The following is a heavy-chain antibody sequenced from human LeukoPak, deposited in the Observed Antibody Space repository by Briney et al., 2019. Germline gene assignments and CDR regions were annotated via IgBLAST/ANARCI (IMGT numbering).Heavy chain of an antibody. J-gene: IGHJ6*02. CDR2: IYIAGTT. CDR3: ARGGGTAGYYYQMDV. CDR1: GFTVSNNY. D-gene: IGHD1-1*01. Sequence: GGSLRLSCAASGFTVSNNYMSWVRQAPGKGLEWVSIIYIAGTTYHADSVRGRLIISRDNSKNTVYLQMNSLRADDTAVCYCARGGGTAGYYYQMDVWGQGTTVTVSS. V-gene: IGHV3-66*01.